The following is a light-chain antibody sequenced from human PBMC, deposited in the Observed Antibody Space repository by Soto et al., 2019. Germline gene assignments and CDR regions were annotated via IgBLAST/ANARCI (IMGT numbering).Light chain of an antibody. CDR2: EVN. V-gene: IGLV2-14*01. CDR3: CSYTDIALDVV. Sequence: QSALTQPASVSASPGQSITISCTGTSSDVGGYKFVSWYQHHPGKAPKLMIYEVNNRPSGVSNRFSGSKSGNTASLTISGVRPEDEADYYCCSYTDIALDVVFGGGTKLTVL. J-gene: IGLJ2*01. CDR1: SSDVGGYKF.